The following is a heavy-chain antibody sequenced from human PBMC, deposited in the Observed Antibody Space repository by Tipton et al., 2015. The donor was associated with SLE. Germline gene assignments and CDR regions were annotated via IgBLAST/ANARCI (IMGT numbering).Heavy chain of an antibody. CDR2: INNDGSNT. D-gene: IGHD2-8*01. CDR3: AKGDCNGECYLVDY. Sequence: SLRLSCVVSGFTSSNFWMHWIRQTPGKGLEWVSRINNDGSNTNYADSVKGRFTISRDNAKNSLYLQMNNLRADDTAFYYCAKGDCNGECYLVDYWGRGTLVTVSS. J-gene: IGHJ4*02. CDR1: GFTSSNFW. V-gene: IGHV3-74*01.